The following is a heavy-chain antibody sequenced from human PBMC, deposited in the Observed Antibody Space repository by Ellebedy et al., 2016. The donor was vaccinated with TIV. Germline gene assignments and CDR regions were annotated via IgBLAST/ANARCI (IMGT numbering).Heavy chain of an antibody. Sequence: PGGSLRLSCAASGFTFSSFTMNWVRQAPGKGLEWVSSISSSATYIHNADSVKGRFTISRYNAKNDLYLQMNSLRVEDTAVYYCARPGASYSSSWYDFDCWGQGTLVTVSS. J-gene: IGHJ4*02. D-gene: IGHD6-13*01. CDR1: GFTFSSFT. CDR2: ISSSATYI. CDR3: ARPGASYSSSWYDFDC. V-gene: IGHV3-21*01.